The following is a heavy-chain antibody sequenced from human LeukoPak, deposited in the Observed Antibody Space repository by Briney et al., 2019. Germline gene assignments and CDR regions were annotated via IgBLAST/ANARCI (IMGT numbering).Heavy chain of an antibody. CDR2: IYYSGST. Sequence: SETLSLTCTVSGGSISSSSYYWGWIRQPPGKGLEWIGSIYYSGSTYYNPSLKSRVTISVDTSKNQFSLKLSSVTAADTAVYYCAIQSSSWYNWFDPWGQGTLVTVSS. CDR3: AIQSSSWYNWFDP. J-gene: IGHJ5*02. D-gene: IGHD6-13*01. V-gene: IGHV4-39*07. CDR1: GGSISSSSYY.